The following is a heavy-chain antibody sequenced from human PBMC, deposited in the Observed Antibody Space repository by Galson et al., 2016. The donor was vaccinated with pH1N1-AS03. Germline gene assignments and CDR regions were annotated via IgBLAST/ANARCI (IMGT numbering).Heavy chain of an antibody. Sequence: SLRLSCAASGFSFNSYAMQWVRQAPGEGLEWVSGIRGNGDSTYYADSVKGRFTISRDSLQNTLDLQMNSLSAEDSAVYFCARETIRAGEFDLWGRGTVVTVSS. CDR1: GFSFNSYA. J-gene: IGHJ3*01. CDR2: IRGNGDST. V-gene: IGHV3-23*01. D-gene: IGHD1-26*01. CDR3: ARETIRAGEFDL.